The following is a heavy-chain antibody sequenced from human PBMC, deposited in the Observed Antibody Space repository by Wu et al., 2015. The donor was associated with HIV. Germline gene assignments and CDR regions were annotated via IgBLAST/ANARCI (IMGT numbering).Heavy chain of an antibody. D-gene: IGHD6-19*01. V-gene: IGHV1-69*05. J-gene: IGHJ4*02. CDR2: IIPLFGTT. CDR1: GNTFNA. CDR3: ATPRSPGFXSAWPXYFDF. Sequence: QDQLVQSGAEVKKPGSSVKISCKASGNTFNAINWLRQAPGQGLEWMGGIIPLFGTTEYAHIFQGRVTITTDESTSTAYMRLSSLTSADTAVYYCATPRSPGFXSAWPXYFDFWGQGTLVTVSS.